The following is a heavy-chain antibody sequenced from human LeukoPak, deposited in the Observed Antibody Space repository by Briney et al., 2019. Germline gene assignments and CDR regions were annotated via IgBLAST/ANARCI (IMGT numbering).Heavy chain of an antibody. CDR2: IDSTGST. CDR1: GFTFSSYW. Sequence: GGSLRLSCAASGFTFSSYWMHWVRQAPGKGLEWVSFIDSTGSTYYADSVKGRFTISRDNSRNTLYLQMNSLRVEDTAVYYCARRERLGYSYGRGTLDIWGQGTMVTVSS. V-gene: IGHV3-66*01. D-gene: IGHD5-18*01. CDR3: ARRERLGYSYGRGTLDI. J-gene: IGHJ3*02.